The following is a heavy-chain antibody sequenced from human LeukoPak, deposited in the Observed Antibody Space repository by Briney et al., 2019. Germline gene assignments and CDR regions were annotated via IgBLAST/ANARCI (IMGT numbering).Heavy chain of an antibody. CDR3: ARDQFRRYYGSGSYSPNWFDP. J-gene: IGHJ5*02. V-gene: IGHV3-53*01. D-gene: IGHD3-10*01. CDR1: GFTVSSNY. Sequence: PGGSLRLSCAASGFTVSSNYMSWVRQAPGKGLEWVSVIYSGGSTYYADSVRGRFTISRDNSKNTLYLQMNSLRAEDTAVYYCARDQFRRYYGSGSYSPNWFDPWGQGTLVTVSS. CDR2: IYSGGST.